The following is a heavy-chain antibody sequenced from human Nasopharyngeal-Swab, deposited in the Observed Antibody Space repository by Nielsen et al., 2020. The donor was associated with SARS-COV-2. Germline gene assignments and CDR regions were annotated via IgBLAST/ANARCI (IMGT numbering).Heavy chain of an antibody. CDR1: GFTFSSYA. Sequence: GESLKISCAASGFTFSSYAMTWVRQAQGKGLEWVSVVTGSGYGTDYADSVKGSFTISRDNAKNTLYLQMNSLRAEDTAVYYCARKDVFAYGVDAFDIWGQGTMVTVSS. CDR2: VTGSGYGT. D-gene: IGHD3-10*01. CDR3: ARKDVFAYGVDAFDI. V-gene: IGHV3-23*01. J-gene: IGHJ3*02.